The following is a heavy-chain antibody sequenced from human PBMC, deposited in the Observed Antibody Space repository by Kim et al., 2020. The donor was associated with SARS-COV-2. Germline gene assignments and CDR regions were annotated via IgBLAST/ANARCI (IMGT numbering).Heavy chain of an antibody. D-gene: IGHD3-9*01. Sequence: SETLSLTCTVSGGSISSYYWSWIRQPPGKGLEWIGYIYYSGSTNYNPSLKSRVTISVDTSKNQFSLKLSSVTAADTAVYYCARLISTGYYIPGDDAFDIWGQGTMVTVSS. CDR1: GGSISSYY. V-gene: IGHV4-59*08. CDR2: IYYSGST. J-gene: IGHJ3*02. CDR3: ARLISTGYYIPGDDAFDI.